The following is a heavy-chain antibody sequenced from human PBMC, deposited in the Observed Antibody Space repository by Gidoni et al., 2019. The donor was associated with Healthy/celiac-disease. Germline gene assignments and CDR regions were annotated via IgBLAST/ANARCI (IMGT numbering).Heavy chain of an antibody. D-gene: IGHD6-25*01. V-gene: IGHV3-9*01. CDR3: AKVGYHANWFDP. CDR2: ISWNSGSI. CDR1: GFTFDDYA. Sequence: EVQLVESGGGLVQPGRSLRLSCAASGFTFDDYAMHWVRQAPGKGLEWVSGISWNSGSIGYADSVKGRFTISRDNAKNSLYLQMNSLRAEDTALYYCAKVGYHANWFDPWGQGTLVTVSS. J-gene: IGHJ5*02.